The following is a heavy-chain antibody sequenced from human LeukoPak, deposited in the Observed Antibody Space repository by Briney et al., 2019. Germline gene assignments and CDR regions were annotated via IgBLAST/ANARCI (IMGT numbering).Heavy chain of an antibody. CDR1: GYSFTAYF. D-gene: IGHD2-15*01. J-gene: IGHJ1*01. Sequence: ASVKVSCTTSGYSFTAYFMHWVRLAPGQGLEWMGWIDPNSGGTNYAQKFQGRVTMTRDTSISTAYMELSSLMSDDTAIYYCARGGGGLQHWGQGTLVTVSS. CDR2: IDPNSGGT. CDR3: ARGGGGLQH. V-gene: IGHV1-2*02.